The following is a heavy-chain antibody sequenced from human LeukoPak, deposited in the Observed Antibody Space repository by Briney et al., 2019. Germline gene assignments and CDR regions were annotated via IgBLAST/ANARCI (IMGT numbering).Heavy chain of an antibody. CDR1: GYTFTSHG. CDR2: ISTYNGNT. D-gene: IGHD2-21*01. V-gene: IGHV1-18*01. CDR3: ARESGRDFAD. Sequence: ASGKVSFKASGYTFTSHGISWVRQAPGQGLEWMGWISTYNGNTNYAQKFQGRLTMTTETSTSTAYMELRSLRSDDTAVYYCARESGRDFADWGQGTLVTVSS. J-gene: IGHJ4*02.